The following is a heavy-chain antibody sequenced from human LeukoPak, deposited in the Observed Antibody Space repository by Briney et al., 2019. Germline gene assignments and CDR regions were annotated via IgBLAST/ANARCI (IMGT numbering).Heavy chain of an antibody. J-gene: IGHJ4*02. Sequence: PGGSLRLSCAASGFTFSSYEMNWVRRAPGKGLEWVSYISSSGSTIYYADSVKGRLTISRDNSKNTLYLQMNSLRAEDTAVYYCAKGPLLWFGERLFDYWGQGTLVTVSS. CDR1: GFTFSSYE. D-gene: IGHD3-10*01. V-gene: IGHV3-48*03. CDR2: ISSSGSTI. CDR3: AKGPLLWFGERLFDY.